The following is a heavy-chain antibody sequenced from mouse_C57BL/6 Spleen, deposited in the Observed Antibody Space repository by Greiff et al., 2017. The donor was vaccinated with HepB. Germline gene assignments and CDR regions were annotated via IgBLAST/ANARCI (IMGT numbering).Heavy chain of an antibody. J-gene: IGHJ4*01. V-gene: IGHV7-1*01. CDR3: ARGYGYDGYAMDY. CDR1: GFTFSDFY. D-gene: IGHD2-2*01. Sequence: EVKLLESGGGLVQSGRSLRLSCATSGFTFSDFYMEWVRQAPGKGLEWIAASRNKANDYTTEYSAPVKGRFIVFRDTSQSILYLQMNALRAEDTAIYYCARGYGYDGYAMDYWGQGTSVTVSS. CDR2: SRNKANDYTT.